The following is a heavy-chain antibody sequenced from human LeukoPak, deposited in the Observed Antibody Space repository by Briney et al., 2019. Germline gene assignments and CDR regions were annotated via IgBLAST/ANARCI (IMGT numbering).Heavy chain of an antibody. V-gene: IGHV4-39*01. Sequence: SETLSLTCAVSGGSISSSSYYWGWIRQPPGKGLEWSGSFYYSGCAYYNQSLKSRVTISVDTSKNQFSLQLSFVTAADTAVYYCARLSPRDSVYAFDIWGQGTMVTVSS. CDR2: FYYSGCA. CDR3: ARLSPRDSVYAFDI. CDR1: GGSISSSSYY. J-gene: IGHJ3*02. D-gene: IGHD2-21*02.